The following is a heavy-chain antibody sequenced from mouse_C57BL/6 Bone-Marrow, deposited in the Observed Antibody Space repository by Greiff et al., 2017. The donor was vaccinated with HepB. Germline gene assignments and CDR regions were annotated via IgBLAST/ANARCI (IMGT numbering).Heavy chain of an antibody. CDR2: ISSGGSYT. V-gene: IGHV5-6*01. Sequence: EVKLVESGGDLVKPGGSLKLSCAASGFTFSSYGMSWVRQTPDKRLGWVATISSGGSYTYYPDSVKGRFTISRDNAKNTLYLQMSSLKSEDTAMYYCARHGIPMDYWGQGTSVTVSS. CDR1: GFTFSSYG. J-gene: IGHJ4*01. CDR3: ARHGIPMDY.